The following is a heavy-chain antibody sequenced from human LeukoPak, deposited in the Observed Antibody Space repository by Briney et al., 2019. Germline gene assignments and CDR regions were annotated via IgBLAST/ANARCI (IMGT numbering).Heavy chain of an antibody. CDR3: ARENGYRYDY. J-gene: IGHJ4*02. CDR1: GGSISSSSYY. V-gene: IGHV4-39*07. D-gene: IGHD5-18*01. Sequence: PSETLSLTCTVSGGSISSSSYYWGWIRQPPGKGLEWIGSVYYSGNTYYNPSLKSRVTISVDTSKNQFSLKLSSVTAADTALYYCARENGYRYDYWGQGTLVTVSS. CDR2: VYYSGNT.